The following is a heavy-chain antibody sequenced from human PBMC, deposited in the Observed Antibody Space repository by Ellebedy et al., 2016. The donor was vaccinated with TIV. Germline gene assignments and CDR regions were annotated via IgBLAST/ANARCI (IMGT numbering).Heavy chain of an antibody. D-gene: IGHD2-8*01. V-gene: IGHV3-74*01. CDR1: GFTFSYYW. J-gene: IGHJ5*02. CDR2: IHSDGSAT. CDR3: ARGGVGSFDQ. Sequence: GESLKISCAASGFTFSYYWMHWVRQAPGKGLMWVSRIHSDGSATTYADSVKGRFTISRDNTRNTLSLEMSSLRAEDTAVYYCARGGVGSFDQWGQGTLVTVSS.